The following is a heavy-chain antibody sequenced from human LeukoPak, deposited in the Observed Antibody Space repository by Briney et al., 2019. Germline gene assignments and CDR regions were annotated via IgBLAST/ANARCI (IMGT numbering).Heavy chain of an antibody. CDR2: IYYSGST. CDR3: ATETYYYDSSGYYYSSGFDP. V-gene: IGHV4-59*01. D-gene: IGHD3-22*01. J-gene: IGHJ5*02. Sequence: SETLSLTCTVSGGSIISYYWSWIRQPPGKGLEWIGYIYYSGSTNYNPSLKSRVTISVDTSKNQFSLKLSSVTAADTAVYYCATETYYYDSSGYYYSSGFDPWGQGTLVTVSS. CDR1: GGSIISYY.